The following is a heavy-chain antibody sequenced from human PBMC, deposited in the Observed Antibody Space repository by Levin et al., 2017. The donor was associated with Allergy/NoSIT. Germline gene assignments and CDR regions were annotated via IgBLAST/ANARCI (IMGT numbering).Heavy chain of an antibody. J-gene: IGHJ4*02. CDR2: INSDGSST. CDR1: GFTFSSYW. D-gene: IGHD1-26*01. Sequence: GGSLRLSCAASGFTFSSYWMHWVRQAPGKGLVWVSRINSDGSSTSYADSVKGRFTISRDNAKNTLYLQMNSLRAEDTAVYYCARDNAIVGATTHFDYWGQGTLVTVSS. V-gene: IGHV3-74*01. CDR3: ARDNAIVGATTHFDY.